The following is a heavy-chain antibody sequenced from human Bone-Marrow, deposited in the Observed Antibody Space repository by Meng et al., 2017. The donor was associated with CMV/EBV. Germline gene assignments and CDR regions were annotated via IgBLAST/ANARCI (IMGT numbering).Heavy chain of an antibody. D-gene: IGHD5-12*01. CDR3: ARTKTSGTWLHDH. CDR2: VTPKSGSA. V-gene: IGHV1-8*01. J-gene: IGHJ4*02. Sequence: ASVKVSCKASGYTFTDYDINWVRQAAGQGLEWMGWVTPKSGSAAYARKFQGRVTMTTDTSIGTAYMKLTGLRSGDTAVYFCARTKTSGTWLHDHWGQGTLVTVSS. CDR1: GYTFTDYD.